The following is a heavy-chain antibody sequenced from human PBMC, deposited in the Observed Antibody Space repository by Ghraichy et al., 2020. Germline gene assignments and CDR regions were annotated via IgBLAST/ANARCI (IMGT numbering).Heavy chain of an antibody. CDR1: GFTFSNYG. D-gene: IGHD6-6*01. Sequence: GGSLRLSCAASGFTFSNYGMNWVRQAPGKGLEWVSHISTSSSTIYYADSVKGRFTISRDNAKNSLYLQMNSLRDEDTAVYYCARNSDSSRRPNWFDPWGQGTLVTVSS. CDR3: ARNSDSSRRPNWFDP. CDR2: ISTSSSTI. J-gene: IGHJ5*02. V-gene: IGHV3-48*02.